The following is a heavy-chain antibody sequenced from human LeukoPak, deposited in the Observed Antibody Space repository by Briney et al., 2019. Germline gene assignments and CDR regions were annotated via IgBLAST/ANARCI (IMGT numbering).Heavy chain of an antibody. CDR3: AKRYCSSASCRSGTDV. CDR1: GFIFSSYG. J-gene: IGHJ6*02. V-gene: IGHV3-30*02. CDR2: IRSDGSKT. D-gene: IGHD2-2*01. Sequence: PGGSLTLSCAASGFIFSSYGMHWVRQAPGKGLEWVALIRSDGSKTYYADSVEGRFTISRDNSKNTLYLQMYSLGADDTAVYYCAKRYCSSASCRSGTDVWGQRTTVTVSS.